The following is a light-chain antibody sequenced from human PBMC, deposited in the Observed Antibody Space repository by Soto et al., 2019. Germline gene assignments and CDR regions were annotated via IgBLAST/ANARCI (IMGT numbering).Light chain of an antibody. CDR3: QQYNNWRQT. CDR1: QSVSSN. V-gene: IGKV3-15*01. Sequence: EIVMTQSPATLSLSPGERATLSCRASQSVSSNFAWYQQKPGHAPRLLIYGASTRATGIPARFSGSGSGTEFTLTISSLQSEDFAVYYCQQYNNWRQTFGQGTKLEIK. J-gene: IGKJ2*01. CDR2: GAS.